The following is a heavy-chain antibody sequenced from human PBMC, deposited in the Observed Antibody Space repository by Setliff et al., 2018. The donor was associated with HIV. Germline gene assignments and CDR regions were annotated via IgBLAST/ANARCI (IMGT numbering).Heavy chain of an antibody. CDR1: GYIFTHYF. Sequence: ASVKVSCKASGYIFTHYFVHWVRQAPGQGLEWMGRINPNSGGANNAQKFQGRVTMTRDTSISTASMELSRLTSGDTAVYYCARGEGASGFHNYYYIDVWGKGTTVTVSS. CDR2: INPNSGGA. CDR3: ARGEGASGFHNYYYIDV. D-gene: IGHD3-10*01. V-gene: IGHV1-2*06. J-gene: IGHJ6*03.